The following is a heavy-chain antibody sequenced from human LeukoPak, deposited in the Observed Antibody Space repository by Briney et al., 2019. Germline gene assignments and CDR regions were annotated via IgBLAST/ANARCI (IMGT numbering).Heavy chain of an antibody. CDR1: GYTFTNYA. D-gene: IGHD6-19*01. V-gene: IGHV1-8*02. Sequence: ASVKVSCKASGYTFTNYAINWVRQATGQGLEWMGWMNPNSRNTGYAQKFQGRVTMTRNTSISTAYMELNSLRSEDTAVYYCARAPDWSSGWSGYYFDYWGQGTLVTVSS. CDR2: MNPNSRNT. CDR3: ARAPDWSSGWSGYYFDY. J-gene: IGHJ4*02.